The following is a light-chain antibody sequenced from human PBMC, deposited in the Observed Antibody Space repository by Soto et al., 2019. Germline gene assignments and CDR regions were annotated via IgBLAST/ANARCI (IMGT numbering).Light chain of an antibody. V-gene: IGLV2-8*01. J-gene: IGLJ2*01. CDR1: SSDVGGYDR. CDR2: GVT. CDR3: ASYGGRDDMI. Sequence: QSVLTQPPSSSGSPGQSVTISCTGTSSDVGGYDRVSWFQQHPGKAPKLKIYGVTDRISGVPYRFSGSKSGNTASLTVSVLQAEDEADYFCASYGGRDDMIFGGGTKLTV.